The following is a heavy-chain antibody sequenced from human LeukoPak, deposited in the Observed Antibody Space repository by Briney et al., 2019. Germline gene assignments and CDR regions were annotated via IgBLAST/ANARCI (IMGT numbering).Heavy chain of an antibody. V-gene: IGHV1-45*02. Sequence: GASVKVSCKASGYTFTYRYLHWVRQAPGQALEWMGWITPFNGNTNYAQKFQDRVTITRDRSMSTAYMELSSLRSEDTAMYYCASGGGLDAFDIWGQGTMVTVSS. J-gene: IGHJ3*02. CDR3: ASGGGLDAFDI. D-gene: IGHD3-16*01. CDR1: GYTFTYRY. CDR2: ITPFNGNT.